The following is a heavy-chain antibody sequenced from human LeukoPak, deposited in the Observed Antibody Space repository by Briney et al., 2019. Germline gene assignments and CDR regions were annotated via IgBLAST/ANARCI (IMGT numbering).Heavy chain of an antibody. V-gene: IGHV4-59*08. D-gene: IGHD3-10*01. Sequence: SETLSLTCTVSGGSISSYYWSWIRQPPGKGLEWIGYIYYSGSTNYNPSLKSRVTISVDTSKNQFSLKLSSVTAADTAVYYCARLDTMVRGVITWGQGTLVTVSS. CDR2: IYYSGST. CDR1: GGSISSYY. J-gene: IGHJ5*02. CDR3: ARLDTMVRGVIT.